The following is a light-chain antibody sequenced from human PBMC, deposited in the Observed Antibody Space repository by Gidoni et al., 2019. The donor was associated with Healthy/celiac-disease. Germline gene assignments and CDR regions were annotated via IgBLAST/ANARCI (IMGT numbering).Light chain of an antibody. CDR2: DVS. CDR1: SSDVGGYNY. Sequence: QSALTQPASVSGSPVQSITISCTGTSSDVGGYNYVSWYQQHPGKSPKLKIYDVSNRPSGVSNRFSGSKYGNTASLTISGLQAEDEADYYCSSYTSSSTPYVVFGGGTKLTVL. J-gene: IGLJ2*01. CDR3: SSYTSSSTPYVV. V-gene: IGLV2-14*03.